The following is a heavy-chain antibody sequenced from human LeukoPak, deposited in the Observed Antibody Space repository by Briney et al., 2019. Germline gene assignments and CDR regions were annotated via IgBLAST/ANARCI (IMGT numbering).Heavy chain of an antibody. V-gene: IGHV4-59*01. D-gene: IGHD6-19*01. CDR1: GGSISSYY. CDR2: IYYSGST. Sequence: SETLSLTCTVSGGSISSYYWSWIRQPPGKGLEWIGYIYYSGSTNCNPSLKSRVTISVDTSKNQFSLKLSSVTAADTAVYYCARESAYSSGWYIGGCGAFDIWGQGTMVTVSS. CDR3: ARESAYSSGWYIGGCGAFDI. J-gene: IGHJ3*02.